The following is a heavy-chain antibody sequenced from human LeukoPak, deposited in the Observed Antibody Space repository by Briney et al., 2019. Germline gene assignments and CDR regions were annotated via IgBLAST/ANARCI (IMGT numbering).Heavy chain of an antibody. V-gene: IGHV1-8*01. D-gene: IGHD2-2*01. CDR1: GYTFTSYD. CDR2: MNPNSGNT. J-gene: IGHJ4*02. CDR3: ATIPYCSSTSCYFLADY. Sequence: ASVKVSCKASGYTFTSYDINWVRQATGQGLEWMGWMNPNSGNTGYAQKFQGRVTMTRNTSISTAYMELSSLRSDDTAVYYCATIPYCSSTSCYFLADYWGQGTLVTVSS.